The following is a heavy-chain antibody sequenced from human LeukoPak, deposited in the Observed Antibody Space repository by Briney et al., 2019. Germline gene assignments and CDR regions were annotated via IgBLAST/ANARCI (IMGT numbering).Heavy chain of an antibody. D-gene: IGHD6-19*01. CDR3: ARVIAVSGEYFDS. CDR1: GFTVSGNY. V-gene: IGHV3-66*01. J-gene: IGHJ4*02. Sequence: PGGSLRLSCAASGFTVSGNYMSWVRQAPGKGLVWVSVIYAYGSTYYADSVKGRFTISRDNSNNMLYLQMNSLRAEDTAVYFCARVIAVSGEYFDSWGQGTLVTVSS. CDR2: IYAYGST.